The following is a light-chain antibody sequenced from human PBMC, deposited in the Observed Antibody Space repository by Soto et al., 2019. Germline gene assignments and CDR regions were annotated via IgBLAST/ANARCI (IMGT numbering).Light chain of an antibody. Sequence: QSALTQPASVSGSPGQSITISCTGASSDFGGYNFVSWYQHRPGKAPKLMIYAVSNRPSGVSNRFSGSKSGNTASLTISGLQAEDEADYSCCSYKSYSPYVLGTGTKVTVL. CDR2: AVS. CDR3: CSYKSYSPYV. J-gene: IGLJ1*01. CDR1: SSDFGGYNF. V-gene: IGLV2-14*01.